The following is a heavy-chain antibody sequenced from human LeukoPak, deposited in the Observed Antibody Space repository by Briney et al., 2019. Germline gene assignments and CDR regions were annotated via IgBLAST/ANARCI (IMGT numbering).Heavy chain of an antibody. D-gene: IGHD3-9*01. CDR2: IYYSGST. CDR3: AREGQSTGAFDI. J-gene: IGHJ3*02. V-gene: IGHV4-59*06. Sequence: SETLSLTCIVSGGSISSYSWNWIRQHPGKGLEWIGYIYYSGSTYYNPSLKSRVTISLDTSKNQFSLKLSSVTAADTAVYYCAREGQSTGAFDIWGQGTMVTVSS. CDR1: GGSISSYS.